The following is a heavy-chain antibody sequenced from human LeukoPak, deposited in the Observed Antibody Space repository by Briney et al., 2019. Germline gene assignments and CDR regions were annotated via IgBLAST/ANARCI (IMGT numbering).Heavy chain of an antibody. D-gene: IGHD4-23*01. CDR1: GFTVDANA. V-gene: IGHV3-23*01. Sequence: PGGSLRLSCEASGFTVDANAMAWVRQAPGKGLEWAAGLGSDARTHYRDSVKGRFTISRDNFKNTVYLQMNNLRGEDTPLYYCVKDILGWTFDSWGQGTLVTAAS. CDR2: LGSDART. J-gene: IGHJ4*02. CDR3: VKDILGWTFDS.